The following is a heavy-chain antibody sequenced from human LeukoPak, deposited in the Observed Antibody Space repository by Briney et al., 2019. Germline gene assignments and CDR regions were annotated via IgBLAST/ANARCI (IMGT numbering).Heavy chain of an antibody. CDR1: GFTFSHYA. V-gene: IGHV3-30*14. CDR3: ARGYDILTGYPYFDY. J-gene: IGHJ4*02. D-gene: IGHD3-9*01. Sequence: GGSLRLSCAASGFTFSHYAMHWVRQAPGKGLEWVAVISYDASNKYYADSVKGRFTISRDNSKNTLYLQMNSLRAEDTAVYYCARGYDILTGYPYFDYWGQGTLVTVSS. CDR2: ISYDASNK.